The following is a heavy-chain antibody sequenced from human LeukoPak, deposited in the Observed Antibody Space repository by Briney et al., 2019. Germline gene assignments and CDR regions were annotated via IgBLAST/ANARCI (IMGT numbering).Heavy chain of an antibody. CDR3: AKDPGILYGLSAFDI. V-gene: IGHV3-30*02. J-gene: IGHJ3*02. CDR2: IRYDGSNK. CDR1: GFTFSSYG. Sequence: PGGSLRLSCAASGFTFSSYGMHWVRQAPGKGLEWVAFIRYDGSNKYYADSVKGRFTISRDNSKNTLYLQMNSLRAEDTAVYYYAKDPGILYGLSAFDIWGQGTMVTVSS. D-gene: IGHD2-8*01.